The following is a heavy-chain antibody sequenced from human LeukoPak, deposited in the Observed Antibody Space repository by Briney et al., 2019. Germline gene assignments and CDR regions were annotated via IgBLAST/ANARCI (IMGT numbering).Heavy chain of an antibody. CDR3: ARRDITARLNWFDP. CDR1: GGSISSSRYY. V-gene: IGHV4-39*02. CDR2: MYYSGST. J-gene: IGHJ5*02. Sequence: KPSETLSLTCTVSGGSISSSRYYWGWIRQPPGKGLEWIGSMYYSGSTYYNPSLKSRVTISVDTSRNHSSLKLSSVTAADTAVYYCARRDITARLNWFDPWGQGTLVTVSS. D-gene: IGHD6-6*01.